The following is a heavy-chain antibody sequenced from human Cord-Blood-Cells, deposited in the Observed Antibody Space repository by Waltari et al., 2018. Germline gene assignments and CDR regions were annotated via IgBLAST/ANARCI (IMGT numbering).Heavy chain of an antibody. CDR2: INHSGST. Sequence: QVQLQQWGAGLLKPSETLSLTCAVYGGSFSGYYWSWIRQPPGKGREWIGEINHSGSTNYNPSLKSRVTISVDTSKNQFSLKLSSVTAADTAVYYCARGRRYYYYYGMDVWGQGTTITVSS. CDR3: ARGRRYYYYYGMDV. V-gene: IGHV4-34*01. CDR1: GGSFSGYY. J-gene: IGHJ6*02.